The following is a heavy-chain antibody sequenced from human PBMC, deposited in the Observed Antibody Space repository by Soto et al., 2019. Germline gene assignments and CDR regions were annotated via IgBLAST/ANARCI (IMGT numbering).Heavy chain of an antibody. CDR3: ATARTRFLEWLLYHPTVNWFDP. CDR2: FDPEDGET. Sequence: EASVKVSCKVSGYTLTELSMHWVRQAPGKGLEWMGGFDPEDGETIYAQKFQGRVTMTEDTSTDTAYMELSSLRSEDTAVYYCATARTRFLEWLLYHPTVNWFDPWGQGTLVTVSS. CDR1: GYTLTELS. J-gene: IGHJ5*02. D-gene: IGHD3-3*01. V-gene: IGHV1-24*01.